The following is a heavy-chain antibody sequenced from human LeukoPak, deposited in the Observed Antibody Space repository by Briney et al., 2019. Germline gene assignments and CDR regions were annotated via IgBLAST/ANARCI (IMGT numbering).Heavy chain of an antibody. CDR3: AKTVWFGESYYYFDY. J-gene: IGHJ4*02. D-gene: IGHD3-10*01. CDR2: ISGSGGST. CDR1: GFAFSSSA. Sequence: GGSLRLSCAASGFAFSSSAMSWVRQAPGKGLEWVSAISGSGGSTYYADSVKGRFTISRDDSKNTLYLQMNSLRAEDTAVYYCAKTVWFGESYYYFDYWGQGTLVTVSS. V-gene: IGHV3-23*01.